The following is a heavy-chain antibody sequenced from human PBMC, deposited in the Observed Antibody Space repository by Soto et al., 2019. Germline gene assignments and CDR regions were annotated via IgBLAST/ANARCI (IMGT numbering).Heavy chain of an antibody. V-gene: IGHV3-15*07. Sequence: GGSLRLSCAASGFTFSNAWMNWVRQAPGKGLEWVGRIKSKTDGGTTDYAEPVKGRFTISRDDSKNTLYLQMNSLKTEDTAVYYCTTETYYYDSSGYYQGHYWGQGTLVTVSS. CDR1: GFTFSNAW. CDR2: IKSKTDGGTT. D-gene: IGHD3-22*01. J-gene: IGHJ4*02. CDR3: TTETYYYDSSGYYQGHY.